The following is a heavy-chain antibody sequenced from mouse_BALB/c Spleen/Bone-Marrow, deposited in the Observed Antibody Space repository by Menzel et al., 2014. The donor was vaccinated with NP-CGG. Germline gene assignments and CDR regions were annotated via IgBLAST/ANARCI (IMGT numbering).Heavy chain of an antibody. V-gene: IGHV1-9*01. CDR2: ILPGSGGT. Sequence: VKLMESGVELMKPGASVKISCKATGYTFSSYWIEWVKQRPGHGLEWIGEILPGSGGTNYNEKFKGKATFTADTSSNTAYMQLSSLTSEDSAVYYCARSTGTWDYWGQGTTLTVSS. D-gene: IGHD4-1*02. J-gene: IGHJ2*01. CDR3: ARSTGTWDY. CDR1: GYTFSSYW.